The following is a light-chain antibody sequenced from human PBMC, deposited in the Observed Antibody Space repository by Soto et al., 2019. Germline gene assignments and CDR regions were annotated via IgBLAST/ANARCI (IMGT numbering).Light chain of an antibody. CDR1: QGIRDE. J-gene: IGKJ1*01. V-gene: IGKV1-6*01. CDR2: AAS. Sequence: AIQMTQSPSSLYASVGDRVTITCRASQGIRDELGWYQQKAGKAPNLLISAASRLQSGVPSRFSGRGSGTDFTLTISSLQPEDCAKYYFRQDYDYPRKFGHGTKVDSK. CDR3: RQDYDYPRK.